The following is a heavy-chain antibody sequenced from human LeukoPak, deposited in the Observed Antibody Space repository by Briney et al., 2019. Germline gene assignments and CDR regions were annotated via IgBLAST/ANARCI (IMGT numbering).Heavy chain of an antibody. CDR3: ARDGKDSMIVVVTAEYFQH. D-gene: IGHD3-22*01. J-gene: IGHJ1*01. CDR2: ISSSSSYI. CDR1: GFTFSTYD. Sequence: GGSLRLSCAASGFTFSTYDMNWVRQAPGKGLEWVSSISSSSSYIYYADSVKGRFTISRDNAKNSLYLQMDSLRAEDTAVYYCARDGKDSMIVVVTAEYFQHWGQGTLVTVSS. V-gene: IGHV3-21*01.